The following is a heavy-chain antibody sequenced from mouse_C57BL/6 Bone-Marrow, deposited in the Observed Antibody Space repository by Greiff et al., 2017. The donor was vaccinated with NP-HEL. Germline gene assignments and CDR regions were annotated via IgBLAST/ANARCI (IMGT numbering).Heavy chain of an antibody. CDR1: GFTFSDYG. V-gene: IGHV5-15*01. CDR3: ARHEGSFAY. J-gene: IGHJ3*01. Sequence: EVKLQESGGGLVQPGGSLKLSCAASGFTFSDYGMAWVRQAPRKGPEWVAFLSNLAYSIYYADTVTGRFTISRENAKNTLYLEMSSLRSEDTAMYYCARHEGSFAYWGQGTLVTVSA. CDR2: LSNLAYSI.